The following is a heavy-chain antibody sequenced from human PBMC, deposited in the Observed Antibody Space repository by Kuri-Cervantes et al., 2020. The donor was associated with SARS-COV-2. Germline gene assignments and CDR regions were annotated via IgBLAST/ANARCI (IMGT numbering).Heavy chain of an antibody. V-gene: IGHV3-7*01. CDR2: IKQDGSEK. CDR3: ARDILSFLGTHYFDY. J-gene: IGHJ4*02. D-gene: IGHD3-16*02. Sequence: GESLKISCAASGFTFSSYWMSWVRQAPGKGLEWVANIKQDGSEKYYVDPVKGRFTISRDNAKNSLYLQMNSLRAEDTAVYYCARDILSFLGTHYFDYWGQGTLVTVSS. CDR1: GFTFSSYW.